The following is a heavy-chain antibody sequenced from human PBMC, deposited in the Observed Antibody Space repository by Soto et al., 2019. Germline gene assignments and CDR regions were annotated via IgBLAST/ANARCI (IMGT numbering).Heavy chain of an antibody. J-gene: IGHJ6*02. Sequence: GASVKVSCKASGYTFTSYYMHWVRQAPGKGLEWMGIFDPEDGETIYAQKFQGRVTMTEDTSTDTAYMELSSLRSEDTAVYYCATDKRYYGMDVWGQGTTVTVSS. CDR2: FDPEDGET. CDR1: GYTFTSYY. V-gene: IGHV1-24*01. CDR3: ATDKRYYGMDV.